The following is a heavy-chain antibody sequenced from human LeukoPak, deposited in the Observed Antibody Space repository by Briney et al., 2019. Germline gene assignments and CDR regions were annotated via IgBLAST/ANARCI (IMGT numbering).Heavy chain of an antibody. CDR3: AKDYCGGDCYSGWYFDL. CDR1: GFTFDDYA. D-gene: IGHD2-21*02. Sequence: GGSLRLSCAASGFTFDDYALHWVRQAPGKGLEWVSGISYNSDTIAYADSVKGRFTISRDNAKNSLYLQMNSLRAEDTALYYCAKDYCGGDCYSGWYFDLWGRGTLVTVSS. CDR2: ISYNSDTI. J-gene: IGHJ2*01. V-gene: IGHV3-9*01.